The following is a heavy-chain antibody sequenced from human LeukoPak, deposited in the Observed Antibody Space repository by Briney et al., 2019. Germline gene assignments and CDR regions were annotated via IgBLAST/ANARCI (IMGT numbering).Heavy chain of an antibody. D-gene: IGHD6-13*01. Sequence: SETLSLTCSVSGGSISGHYWTWIRQPPGKGLEWIGYIYFTGTTNCYPSLQSRVTISLDTSKNQISLKLRSVTAADTAVYYCARGGSWYGDWGQGTLVTVSS. CDR1: GGSISGHY. V-gene: IGHV4-59*08. CDR2: IYFTGTT. CDR3: ARGGSWYGD. J-gene: IGHJ1*01.